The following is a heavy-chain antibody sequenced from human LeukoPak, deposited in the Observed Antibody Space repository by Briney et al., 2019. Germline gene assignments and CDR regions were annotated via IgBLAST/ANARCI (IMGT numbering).Heavy chain of an antibody. V-gene: IGHV3-23*01. CDR3: AKDRGFTLRDGGMFDS. CDR2: ISGTDGTK. J-gene: IGHJ4*02. Sequence: SEGSLRLSCAASGFTFSNYAMNWVRQVPGKGLEWVSGISGTDGTKYDAESVRGRFTVSRDNSKNTLYLQMSSLRAEDTAIYYCAKDRGFTLRDGGMFDSWGQGTLVTVSS. CDR1: GFTFSNYA. D-gene: IGHD5-24*01.